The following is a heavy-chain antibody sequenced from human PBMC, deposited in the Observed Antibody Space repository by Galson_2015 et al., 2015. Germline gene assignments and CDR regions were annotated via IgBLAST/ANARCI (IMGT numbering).Heavy chain of an antibody. V-gene: IGHV3-30-3*01. CDR1: GFTFSSYA. J-gene: IGHJ6*02. CDR3: ARDQVEDYSLYYYYGMDV. Sequence: SLRLSCAASGFTFSSYAMHWVRQAPGKGLEWVAVISYDGSNKYYADSVKGRFTISRDNAKNSLYLQMNSLRDEDTAVYYCARDQVEDYSLYYYYGMDVWGQGTTVTVSS. CDR2: ISYDGSNK. D-gene: IGHD4-11*01.